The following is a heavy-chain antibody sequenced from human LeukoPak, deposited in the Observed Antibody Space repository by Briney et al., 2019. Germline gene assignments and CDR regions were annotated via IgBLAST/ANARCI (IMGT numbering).Heavy chain of an antibody. CDR2: IKQDGSEK. J-gene: IGHJ4*02. D-gene: IGHD3-3*01. V-gene: IGHV3-7*01. CDR1: GFTFSSYW. CDR3: ARSHYDFWSGFDVPYY. Sequence: GGSLRLSCAASGFTFSSYWMSWVRQAPGKGLEWVANIKQDGSEKYYVDSVKGRFTISRDNAKNSLYLQMNSLRAEDTAVYYCARSHYDFWSGFDVPYYWGQGTLVTVS.